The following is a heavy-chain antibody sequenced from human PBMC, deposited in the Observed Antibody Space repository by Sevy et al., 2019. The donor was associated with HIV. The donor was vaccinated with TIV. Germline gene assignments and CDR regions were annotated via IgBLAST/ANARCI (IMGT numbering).Heavy chain of an antibody. D-gene: IGHD3-10*01. V-gene: IGHV3-23*01. CDR3: AKEFDYGSGSYYSRYDAFDI. CDR1: GFTFSSYA. CDR2: ISGSGGST. Sequence: GESLKISCAASGFTFSSYAMSWVRQAPGKGLEWVSAISGSGGSTYYADSVKGRFTISRDNSKNTLYLQMNSLRAEDTAVYYCAKEFDYGSGSYYSRYDAFDIWGQRTMVTVSS. J-gene: IGHJ3*02.